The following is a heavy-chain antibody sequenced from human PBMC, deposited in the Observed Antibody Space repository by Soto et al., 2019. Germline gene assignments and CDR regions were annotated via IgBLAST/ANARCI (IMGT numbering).Heavy chain of an antibody. CDR3: ANPTNPIAAAGPDY. V-gene: IGHV3-23*01. CDR1: GFTFSSYV. D-gene: IGHD6-13*01. J-gene: IGHJ4*02. CDR2: ISGSGGST. Sequence: EVQLLESGGGLVQPGGSLRLSCAASGFTFSSYVMSWVRQAPGKGLEWVSAISGSGGSTYYADSVKGRFTISRDNSKNTLYLQMNSLRAEDTAVYYCANPTNPIAAAGPDYWGQGTLVTVSS.